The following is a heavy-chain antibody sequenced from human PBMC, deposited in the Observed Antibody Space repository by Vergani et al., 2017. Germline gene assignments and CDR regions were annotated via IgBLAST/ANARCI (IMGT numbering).Heavy chain of an antibody. CDR1: GYTFTSYD. Sequence: QVQLVQSGAEVKKPGASVKVSCKASGYTFTSYDINWVRQATGQGLEWMGWMNPNSGNTGYAQKFQGRVTMTRNTSISTAYMELSSLRSEDTAVYYCAGGHAWLGNYYYYGMDVWGQGTTVTVSS. CDR2: MNPNSGNT. V-gene: IGHV1-8*01. J-gene: IGHJ6*02. CDR3: AGGHAWLGNYYYYGMDV. D-gene: IGHD6-19*01.